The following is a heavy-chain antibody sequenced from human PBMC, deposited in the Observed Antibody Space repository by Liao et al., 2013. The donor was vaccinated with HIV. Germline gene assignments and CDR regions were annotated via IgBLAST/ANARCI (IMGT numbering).Heavy chain of an antibody. CDR1: GGSFSGYY. CDR2: INHSGST. V-gene: IGHV4-34*01. CDR3: ASDLGDYGGNSGNY. Sequence: QVQLQQWGAGLLKPSETLSLTCAVYGGSFSGYYWSWIRQPPGKGLEWIGEINHSGSTNYNPSLKSRVTISVDTSKNQFSLKLSSVTAADTAVYYCASDLGDYGGNSGNYWGQGTPGHRLL. D-gene: IGHD4-23*01. J-gene: IGHJ4*02.